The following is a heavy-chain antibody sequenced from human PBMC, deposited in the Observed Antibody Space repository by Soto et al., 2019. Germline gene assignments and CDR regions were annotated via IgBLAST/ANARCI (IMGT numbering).Heavy chain of an antibody. J-gene: IGHJ4*02. CDR3: ARLPTVTTPNYFEY. Sequence: SETLSLTCTVSGGSISSSSYYWGWIRQPPGKGLEWIGSIYYSGSTYYNPSLKSRVTISVDTSKNQFSLKLSSVTAADTAVYYCARLPTVTTPNYFEYRGQGTLVTVPS. CDR1: GGSISSSSYY. V-gene: IGHV4-39*01. CDR2: IYYSGST. D-gene: IGHD4-17*01.